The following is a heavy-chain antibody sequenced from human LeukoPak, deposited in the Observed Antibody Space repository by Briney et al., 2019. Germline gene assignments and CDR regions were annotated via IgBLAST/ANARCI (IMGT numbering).Heavy chain of an antibody. J-gene: IGHJ4*02. CDR3: ARDWRDGYNQGIDY. CDR1: GFTFNSYS. D-gene: IGHD5-24*01. Sequence: GGSLRLSCAASGFTFNSYSMNWVRQAPGKGLEWISSISGSNSYIYYADSMKGRFAMSRDNAKNSVYLQMNSLRVEDTAVYYCARDWRDGYNQGIDYWGQGTLVTVSS. CDR2: ISGSNSYI. V-gene: IGHV3-21*01.